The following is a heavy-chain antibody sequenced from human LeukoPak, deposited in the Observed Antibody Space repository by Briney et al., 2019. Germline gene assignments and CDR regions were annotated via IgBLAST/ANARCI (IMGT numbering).Heavy chain of an antibody. CDR1: GLTFSDYS. V-gene: IGHV3-48*01. CDR2: MGIDSGNT. CDR3: ARDYKYAFDN. Sequence: PGRSLRLSCAASGLTFSDYSMNCVRQAPGQGRELVSYMGIDSGNTNYAQSVKGRFAIPGEKAKTSLYIQMNSLRVADTAVYYCARDYKYAFDNWGQGTLVTVSS. J-gene: IGHJ4*02. D-gene: IGHD5-24*01.